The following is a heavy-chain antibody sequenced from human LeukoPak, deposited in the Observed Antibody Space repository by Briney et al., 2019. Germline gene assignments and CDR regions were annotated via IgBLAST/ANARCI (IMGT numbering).Heavy chain of an antibody. CDR3: ARDMDGYCSSTSCSGFDP. V-gene: IGHV1-69*05. CDR2: IIPIFGTA. J-gene: IGHJ5*02. Sequence: SVKVSCKASGGTFSSYAISWVRQAPGQGLEWMGGIIPIFGTANYAQKFQGRVTITTDESTSTAYMELSSLRSEDTAVYYCARDMDGYCSSTSCSGFDPWGQGTLVTVSS. CDR1: GGTFSSYA. D-gene: IGHD2-2*01.